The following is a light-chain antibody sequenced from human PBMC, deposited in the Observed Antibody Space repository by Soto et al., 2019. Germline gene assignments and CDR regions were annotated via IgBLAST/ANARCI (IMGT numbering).Light chain of an antibody. CDR2: GAS. Sequence: EIVLTQSPATLSLSPGERATLSCRASQSVNNCLAWYQQKPGQAPRLLIYGASSRATGIPDRFSGSGSGTDFTLTISGLQPDDFTTYYCQQYTSYSRAFGQGTKVDIK. CDR3: QQYTSYSRA. CDR1: QSVNNC. J-gene: IGKJ1*01. V-gene: IGKV3-11*01.